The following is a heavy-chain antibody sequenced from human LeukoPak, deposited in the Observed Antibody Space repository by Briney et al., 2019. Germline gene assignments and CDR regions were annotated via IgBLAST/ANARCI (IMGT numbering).Heavy chain of an antibody. CDR2: INHSGST. Sequence: SETLSLTCAVYGGSFSGYYWSWIRQPPGKGLEWIGEINHSGSTNYNPSLKSRVAISVDTSKNQFSLKLSSVTAADTAVYYCAREHYDILTGYPLPNWFDPWGQGTLVTVSS. CDR3: AREHYDILTGYPLPNWFDP. D-gene: IGHD3-9*01. V-gene: IGHV4-34*01. CDR1: GGSFSGYY. J-gene: IGHJ5*02.